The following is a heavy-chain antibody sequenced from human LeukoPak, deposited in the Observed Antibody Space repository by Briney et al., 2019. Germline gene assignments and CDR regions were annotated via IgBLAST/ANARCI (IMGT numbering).Heavy chain of an antibody. CDR3: ARAGSGLLWFGELFV. CDR1: GGSISSSSYY. Sequence: SETLSLTCTVSGGSISSSSYYWGWIRQPPGKGLEWIGNIYYSGSTYYNPSLKSRVTISADTSKNQFSLRLSSVTAADTAVYYCARAGSGLLWFGELFVWGQGTLVTVSS. J-gene: IGHJ4*02. V-gene: IGHV4-39*07. CDR2: IYYSGST. D-gene: IGHD3-10*01.